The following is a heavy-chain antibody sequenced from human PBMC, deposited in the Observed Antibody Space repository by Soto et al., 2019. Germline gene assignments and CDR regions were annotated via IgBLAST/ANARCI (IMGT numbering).Heavy chain of an antibody. CDR1: GYVFLSHD. Sequence: QVQLEQSGGEAKKPGASVKVSCKTSGYVFLSHDVSWVRQAPGQGFEWLGWISTYDGMTAYAQKLQGRVTMTTETSTGTAYMELTRPRSDDTAVYYCARSTRVYPGNLDQWGQGTLVTVSS. V-gene: IGHV1-18*01. J-gene: IGHJ4*02. CDR3: ARSTRVYPGNLDQ. D-gene: IGHD3-10*01. CDR2: ISTYDGMT.